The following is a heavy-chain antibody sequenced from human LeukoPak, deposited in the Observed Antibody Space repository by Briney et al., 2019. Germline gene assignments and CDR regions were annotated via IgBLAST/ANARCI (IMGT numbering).Heavy chain of an antibody. CDR2: IRSKAYGGTT. J-gene: IGHJ6*02. V-gene: IGHV3-49*04. CDR1: GFTFGAYC. CDR3: TRGYDFVSGYLGMDV. Sequence: GGSLRLPCAASGFTFGAYCMHWVRQPPGKGLEWVGFIRSKAYGGTTEYAASVKGRFTISRDDSKSIAYLEMNSLKSEDTAVYHCTRGYDFVSGYLGMDVWGQGTTVTASS. D-gene: IGHD3-3*01.